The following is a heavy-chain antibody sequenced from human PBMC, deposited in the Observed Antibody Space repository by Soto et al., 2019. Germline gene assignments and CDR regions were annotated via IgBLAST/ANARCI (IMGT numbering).Heavy chain of an antibody. CDR1: GCAFRNYA. CDR3: AASRVFYGAMDA. J-gene: IGHJ6*02. Sequence: QVQLVQSGAEVKKPGSSVKVSCTASGCAFRNYAVSWVRQAPGQGLEWMGAVMPTFGAGVYEQKFQGRLTIFADESTNTAYLNVSSLTFEDAAIYYWAASRVFYGAMDAWGQGTTLTVSS. CDR2: VMPTFGAG. V-gene: IGHV1-69*01. D-gene: IGHD3-10*01.